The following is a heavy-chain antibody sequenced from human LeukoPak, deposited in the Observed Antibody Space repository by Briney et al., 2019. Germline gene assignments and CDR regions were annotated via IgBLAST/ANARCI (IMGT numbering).Heavy chain of an antibody. D-gene: IGHD2-21*02. CDR3: AKSLRYRYGDCLED. J-gene: IGHJ4*02. Sequence: GGSLRLSCEASGFTFSAYAMTWVRQAPGQGLEWVSSIGSDNKPHYSDSVKGRFTISRDSSKNTVSLQMSSLRAEDTAVYYCAKSLRYRYGDCLEDWGQGTLVTVSS. CDR2: IGSDNKP. V-gene: IGHV3-23*05. CDR1: GFTFSAYA.